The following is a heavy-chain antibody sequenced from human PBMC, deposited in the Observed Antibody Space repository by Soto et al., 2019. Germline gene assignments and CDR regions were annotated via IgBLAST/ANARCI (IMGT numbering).Heavy chain of an antibody. V-gene: IGHV1-8*01. CDR3: ARGLDDFWSVPLSRDYYYYYMAA. J-gene: IGHJ6*03. Sequence: ASVKVSCKASGYTFTSYDINWVRQATGQGLEWMGWMNPNSGNTGYAQKFQGRVTMTRNTPISTAYMELSSLRSEDTAVYYCARGLDDFWSVPLSRDYYYYYMAAWGKGATVTGSS. CDR1: GYTFTSYD. D-gene: IGHD3-3*01. CDR2: MNPNSGNT.